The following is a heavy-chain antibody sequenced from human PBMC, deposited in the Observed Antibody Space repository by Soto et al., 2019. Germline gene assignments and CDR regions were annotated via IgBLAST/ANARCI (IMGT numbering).Heavy chain of an antibody. CDR2: ISYDGSNK. CDR1: GFTFSSYG. D-gene: IGHD3-10*01. Sequence: LRLSCAASGFTFSSYGMHWVRQAPGKGLEWVAVISYDGSNKYYADSVKGRFTISRDNSKNTLYLQMNSLRAEDTAVYYCAKDRYYGYYYGMDVSGQGTTVTVSS. J-gene: IGHJ6*02. CDR3: AKDRYYGYYYGMDV. V-gene: IGHV3-30*18.